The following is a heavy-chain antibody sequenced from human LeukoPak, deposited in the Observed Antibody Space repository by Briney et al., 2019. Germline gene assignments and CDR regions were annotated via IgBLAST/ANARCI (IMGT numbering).Heavy chain of an antibody. CDR3: ARDPGYCSGGSCYLD. D-gene: IGHD2-15*01. CDR1: GYTLTGYY. CDR2: INPNSGGT. Sequence: ASVKVSCKASGYTLTGYYMHWVRQAPGQGLEWMGWINPNSGGTNYAQKFQGRVTMTRDTSISTAYMELSRLRSDDTAVYYCARDPGYCSGGSCYLDWGQGTLVTVSS. J-gene: IGHJ4*02. V-gene: IGHV1-2*02.